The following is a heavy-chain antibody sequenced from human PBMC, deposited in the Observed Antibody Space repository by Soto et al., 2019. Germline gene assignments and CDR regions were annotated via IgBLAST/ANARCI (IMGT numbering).Heavy chain of an antibody. Sequence: VQLVESGGGEVQPGRSLRLSCAAPGFTYTDFALHWVRQAPGKGLEWVAIISYDGSDKYYADSVKGRFAISRDNPKNTLYLEMNSLRPEDTAVYFCARRAWDSYYAIDVWGQGTTVTVFS. V-gene: IGHV3-30*09. CDR2: ISYDGSDK. CDR1: GFTYTDFA. CDR3: ARRAWDSYYAIDV. J-gene: IGHJ6*02. D-gene: IGHD3-22*01.